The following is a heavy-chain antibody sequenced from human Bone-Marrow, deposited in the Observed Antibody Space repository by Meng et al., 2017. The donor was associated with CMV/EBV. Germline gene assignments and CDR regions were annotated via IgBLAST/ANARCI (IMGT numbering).Heavy chain of an antibody. CDR1: GFTFSSYW. CDR2: IKQDGSEK. Sequence: GESLKISCAASGFTFSSYWKSWVRQAPGKGLEWVANIKQDGSEKYYVDSVKGRFTISRDNAKNSLYLQMNSLRAEDTAVYYCARAPRITIFGVVIRDDGMDVWGQGTTVTVYS. D-gene: IGHD3-3*01. CDR3: ARAPRITIFGVVIRDDGMDV. J-gene: IGHJ6*02. V-gene: IGHV3-7*01.